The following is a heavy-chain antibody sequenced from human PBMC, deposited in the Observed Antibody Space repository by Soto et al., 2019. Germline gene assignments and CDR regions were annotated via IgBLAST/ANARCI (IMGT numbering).Heavy chain of an antibody. D-gene: IGHD2-15*01. CDR3: AKGGTGYSPHPDY. V-gene: IGHV3-23*01. J-gene: IGHJ4*02. Sequence: EVELLESGAGLVQPGGALRLSCAASGFTFSSFAMTWVRQVPGKGLEWVSSISAGDDSTYYTDSVKGRFAISRDNSKNTLYLQMNSLRADDTALYHCAKGGTGYSPHPDYWGQGTLVTVSS. CDR1: GFTFSSFA. CDR2: ISAGDDST.